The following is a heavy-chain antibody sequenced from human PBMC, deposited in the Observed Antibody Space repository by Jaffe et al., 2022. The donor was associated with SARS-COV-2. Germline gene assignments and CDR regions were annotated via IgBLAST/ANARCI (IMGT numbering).Heavy chain of an antibody. V-gene: IGHV1-69*01. D-gene: IGHD3-22*01. J-gene: IGHJ4*02. CDR1: GGTFSSYA. Sequence: QVQLVQSGAEVKKPGSSVKVSCKASGGTFSSYAISWVRQAPGQGLEWMGGIIPIFGTANYAQKFQGRVTITADESTSTAYMELSSLRSEDTAVYYCARWRYYYDSSGPESDQYYFDYWGQGTLVTVSS. CDR2: IIPIFGTA. CDR3: ARWRYYYDSSGPESDQYYFDY.